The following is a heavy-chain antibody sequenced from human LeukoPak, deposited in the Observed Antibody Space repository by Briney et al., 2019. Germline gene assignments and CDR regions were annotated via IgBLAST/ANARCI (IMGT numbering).Heavy chain of an antibody. D-gene: IGHD4-17*01. CDR3: ARGLIRTTVTTGWNY. J-gene: IGHJ4*02. Sequence: PSETLSLTCAVYGGPFSGYYWSWIRQPPGKGLEWLGGINHSGSTNYNPSLKSRVTISVDTSKNQFSLKLSSVTAADTAVYYCARGLIRTTVTTGWNYWGQGTLVTVSS. CDR2: INHSGST. V-gene: IGHV4-34*01. CDR1: GGPFSGYY.